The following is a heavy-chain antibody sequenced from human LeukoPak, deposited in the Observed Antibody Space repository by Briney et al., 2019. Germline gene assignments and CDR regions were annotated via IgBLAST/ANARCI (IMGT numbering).Heavy chain of an antibody. D-gene: IGHD2-15*01. CDR2: IYHSGST. CDR1: GGSISSRNW. CDR3: ARARDPAVAANLDY. J-gene: IGHJ4*02. V-gene: IGHV4-4*02. Sequence: SGTLSLTCGVSGGSISSRNWWCWVRQPPGKGLEWIGEIYHSGSTNYNPSLKNRVTISVDKSKNQFSLKLSSVTAADTAVYYCARARDPAVAANLDYWGQGTLVTVSS.